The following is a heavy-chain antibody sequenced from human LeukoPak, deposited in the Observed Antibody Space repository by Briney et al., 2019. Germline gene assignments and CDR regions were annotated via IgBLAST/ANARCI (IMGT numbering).Heavy chain of an antibody. Sequence: SETLSLTCAVYGGSFSGYYWSWIRQPPGKGLEWIGEINHSGSTNYNPSLKGRVTISVDTSKNQFSLKLSSVTAADTAVYYCATRASSSSGNYWGQGTLVTVSS. CDR3: ATRASSSSGNY. D-gene: IGHD6-6*01. J-gene: IGHJ4*02. V-gene: IGHV4-34*01. CDR2: INHSGST. CDR1: GGSFSGYY.